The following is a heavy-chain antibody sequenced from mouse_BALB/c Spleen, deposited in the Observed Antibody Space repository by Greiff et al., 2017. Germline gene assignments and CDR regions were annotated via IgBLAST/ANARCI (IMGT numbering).Heavy chain of an antibody. D-gene: IGHD2-1*01. CDR1: GYTFTSYW. CDR3: ARGHYGNPTRGAMDD. CDR2: IDPSDSYT. V-gene: IGHV1-69*02. Sequence: QVQLQQPGAELVKPGASVKLSCKASGYTFTSYWMHWVKQRPGQGLEWIGEIDPSDSYTNYNQKFKGKATLTVDKSSSTAYMQLSSLTSEDSAVYYCARGHYGNPTRGAMDDWGQGTSVTVSS. J-gene: IGHJ4*01.